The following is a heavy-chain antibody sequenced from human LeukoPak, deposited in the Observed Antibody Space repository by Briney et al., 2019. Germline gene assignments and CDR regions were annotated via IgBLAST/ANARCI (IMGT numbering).Heavy chain of an antibody. V-gene: IGHV1-8*03. CDR3: ARAVVYCSGGSCYSVLDY. CDR1: GYTFSNYG. CDR2: MNPNSGNT. D-gene: IGHD2-15*01. Sequence: ASVKVSCKASGYTFSNYGINWVRQATGQGLEWMGWMNPNSGNTGYAQKFQGRVTITRNTSISTAYMELSGLRSEDTAVYYCARAVVYCSGGSCYSVLDYWGQGTLVTVSS. J-gene: IGHJ4*02.